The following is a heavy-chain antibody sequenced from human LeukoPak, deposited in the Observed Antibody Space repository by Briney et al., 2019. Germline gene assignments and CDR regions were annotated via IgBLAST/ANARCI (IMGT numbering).Heavy chain of an antibody. D-gene: IGHD2-2*01. CDR2: ISGSGGST. CDR1: GFTFSNYV. J-gene: IGHJ3*02. V-gene: IGHV3-23*01. Sequence: GGSLRLSCSASGFTFSNYVMGWVRQAPGKGLEWVSTISGSGGSTYYADSVKGRFTISRDNSKNTLYLQVNSLRAEDTAVYYCALGLRYCSSTSCYPYAFDIWGQGTVVTVSS. CDR3: ALGLRYCSSTSCYPYAFDI.